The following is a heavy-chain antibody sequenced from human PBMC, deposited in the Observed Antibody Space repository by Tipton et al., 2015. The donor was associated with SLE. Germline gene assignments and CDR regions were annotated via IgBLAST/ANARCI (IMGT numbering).Heavy chain of an antibody. CDR3: ARDGDYYDSSGYFFDAFDI. CDR1: GGSFSTGYDY. D-gene: IGHD3-22*01. V-gene: IGHV4-30-4*01. CDR2: IFNSGST. Sequence: TLSLTCTVSGGSFSTGYDYWSWIRQPPGKGLEWIGHIFNSGSTYYNPSLKSRVTISVDTSKNQFSLKLSSVTAADTAVYYCARDGDYYDSSGYFFDAFDIWGQGTMVTVSS. J-gene: IGHJ3*02.